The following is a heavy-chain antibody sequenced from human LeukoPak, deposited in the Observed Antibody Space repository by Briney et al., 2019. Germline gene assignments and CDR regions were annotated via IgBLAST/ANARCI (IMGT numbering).Heavy chain of an antibody. D-gene: IGHD6-6*01. CDR1: GFTFSSYS. J-gene: IGHJ5*02. CDR2: ISSSSSTI. Sequence: GGSLRLSCAASGFTFSSYSMNWVRQAPGRGLEWVSYISSSSSTIYYADSVKGRFTISRDNAKNSLYLQMNSLRAEDTAVYYCAREARSGPREFDPWGQGTLSPSPQ. CDR3: AREARSGPREFDP. V-gene: IGHV3-48*01.